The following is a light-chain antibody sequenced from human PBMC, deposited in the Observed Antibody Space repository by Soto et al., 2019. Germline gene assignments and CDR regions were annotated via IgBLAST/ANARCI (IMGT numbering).Light chain of an antibody. V-gene: IGKV3-20*01. CDR3: QQYGSSPRP. CDR1: QRVSSSF. Sequence: EMVLTQSPGTLSLSPGERATLSCRASQRVSSSFLAWYQQKPGQAPRLLIYGESIRATGIPHRFSGSGSGTDVTLTISRLEPEDCAVYYCQQYGSSPRPFGQGTQVQIK. CDR2: GES. J-gene: IGKJ1*01.